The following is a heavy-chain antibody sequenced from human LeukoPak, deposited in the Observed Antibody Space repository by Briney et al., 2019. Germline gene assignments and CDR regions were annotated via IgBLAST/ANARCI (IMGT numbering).Heavy chain of an antibody. CDR2: IKQDGSEK. V-gene: IGHV3-7*01. D-gene: IGHD6-6*01. J-gene: IGHJ4*02. CDR3: ASGGRGLAARQFDY. CDR1: GFTVSSNY. Sequence: PGGSLRLSCAASGFTVSSNYMSWVRQAPGKGLEWVANIKQDGSEKYYVDSVKGRFTISRDNARNSLYLQMNSLRAGDTAVYYCASGGRGLAARQFDYWGQGTLVTVSA.